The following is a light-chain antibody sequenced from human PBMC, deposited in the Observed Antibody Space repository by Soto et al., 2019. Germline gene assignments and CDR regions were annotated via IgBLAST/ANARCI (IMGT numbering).Light chain of an antibody. Sequence: QPVLTQPPSASGSPGQSVTISCTGTSSDVGGYNCVSWYQQHPGKAPKLMIYEVSKRPSGVPDRFSGSKSGNTASLTVSGLQAEDEADYYCSSYAGSNNLGVFGTGTKVTVL. CDR3: SSYAGSNNLGV. V-gene: IGLV2-8*01. CDR2: EVS. CDR1: SSDVGGYNC. J-gene: IGLJ1*01.